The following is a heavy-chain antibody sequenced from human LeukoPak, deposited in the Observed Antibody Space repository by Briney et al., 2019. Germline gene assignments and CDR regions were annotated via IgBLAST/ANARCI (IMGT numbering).Heavy chain of an antibody. Sequence: GRSLRLSWAASGFTFSSYAMHWVRQAPGKGLEWVAVISYDGSNKYYADSVKGRFTISRDNSKNTLYLQMNSLRAEDTAVYYCARDGHSSSWYVSLVYWGQGTLVTVSS. V-gene: IGHV3-30*01. CDR2: ISYDGSNK. J-gene: IGHJ4*02. D-gene: IGHD6-13*01. CDR3: ARDGHSSSWYVSLVY. CDR1: GFTFSSYA.